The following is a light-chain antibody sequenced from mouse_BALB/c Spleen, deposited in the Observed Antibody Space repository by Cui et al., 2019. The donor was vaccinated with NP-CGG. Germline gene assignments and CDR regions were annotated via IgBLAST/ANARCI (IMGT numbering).Light chain of an antibody. CDR2: GTN. V-gene: IGLV1*01. CDR3: ALWYSNHWV. CDR1: TGAVTTSNY. J-gene: IGLJ1*01. Sequence: QVVVTQESALTTSPGETVTLTCRSSTGAVTTSNYANWVQEKPDHLFTGLIGGTNNRAPGVPARFSGSLIGDKVALTITGAQTEDEAIYFCALWYSNHWVFGGGTKLTVL.